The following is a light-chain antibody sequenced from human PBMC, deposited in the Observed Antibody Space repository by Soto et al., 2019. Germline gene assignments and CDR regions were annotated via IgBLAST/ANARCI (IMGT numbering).Light chain of an antibody. J-gene: IGKJ4*01. CDR1: QDISKY. CDR2: DAS. V-gene: IGKV1-33*01. CDR3: QQYDNLPLT. Sequence: DIQMTQSPSSLSASVGDRITITCQASQDISKYLNWYQQKPGKAPTLLISDASSLETGVPSRFSGSGTGTDFTFTISSLQPEDIATYYCQQYDNLPLTFGGGTKVEIK.